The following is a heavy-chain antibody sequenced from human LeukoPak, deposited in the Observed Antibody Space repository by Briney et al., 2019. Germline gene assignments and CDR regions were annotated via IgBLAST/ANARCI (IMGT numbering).Heavy chain of an antibody. CDR2: KYYSGSA. J-gene: IGHJ3*02. CDR1: GVSISDGRYY. CDR3: ATPYCSSISCLDVFNI. D-gene: IGHD2-2*01. V-gene: IGHV4-31*03. Sequence: SETLSLTCSVSGVSISDGRYYWTWIRQHPGKGLEWIGYKYYSGSANYNPSLKSRLTISVDTSKNQFSLQLSSVTAADTAMYYCATPYCSSISCLDVFNIWGQGTIVTVSS.